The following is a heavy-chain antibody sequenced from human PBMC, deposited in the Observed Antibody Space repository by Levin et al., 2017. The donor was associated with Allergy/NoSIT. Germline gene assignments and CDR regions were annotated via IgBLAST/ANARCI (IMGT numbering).Heavy chain of an antibody. CDR3: ARDAGETRLDY. Sequence: QTGGSLRLSCAASGITFSTSGMHWVRQAPGKGLEWVAVIWYDGGYKYNADSVKGRFTISRDNSKNTLYLQMNGLRVEDTAVYYCARDAGETRLDYWGQGTLVTVSS. V-gene: IGHV3-33*01. J-gene: IGHJ4*02. D-gene: IGHD3-16*01. CDR1: GITFSTSG. CDR2: IWYDGGYK.